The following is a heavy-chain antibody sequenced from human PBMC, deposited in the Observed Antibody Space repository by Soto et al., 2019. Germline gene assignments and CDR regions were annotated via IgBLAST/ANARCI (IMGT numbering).Heavy chain of an antibody. V-gene: IGHV4-30-4*01. CDR1: GGSISSGDYY. Sequence: SETLSLTCTVSGGSISSGDYYWSWIRQPPGKGLEWIGYIYYSGSTYYNPSLKSRVTISVDTSKNQFSLKLSSVTAADTAVYYCARDSVTTQADSEWGQGTLVTVSS. J-gene: IGHJ4*02. D-gene: IGHD4-17*01. CDR2: IYYSGST. CDR3: ARDSVTTQADSE.